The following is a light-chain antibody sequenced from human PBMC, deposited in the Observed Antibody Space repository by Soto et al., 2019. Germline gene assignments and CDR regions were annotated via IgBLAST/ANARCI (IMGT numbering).Light chain of an antibody. CDR1: QSISSW. V-gene: IGKV1-5*01. Sequence: DIQMTQSPSTLSESVGDRVTITCRASQSISSWLAWYQQKPGKAPKLLIYDASSLESGVPSRFSGSGSGTEFTLTISSLPPDDFATYYCQQYNSYSTFGHGTKVEIK. J-gene: IGKJ1*01. CDR2: DAS. CDR3: QQYNSYST.